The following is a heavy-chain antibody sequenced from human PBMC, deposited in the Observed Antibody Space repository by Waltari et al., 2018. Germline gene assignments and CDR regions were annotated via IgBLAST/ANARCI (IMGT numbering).Heavy chain of an antibody. CDR3: AGGYYESSGFSFYYFYHMDV. V-gene: IGHV1-69*14. CDR1: GGSFASYG. D-gene: IGHD3-22*01. CDR2: IIPTVGTT. J-gene: IGHJ6*03. Sequence: QVQLVQSGAEVTKPGSSVTVSCTASGGSFASYGISWVRQAPGQGLEWMGGIIPTVGTTNYAQKFQGRVTINADKSTSTAYMHLTSLRSEDAAVYYCAGGYYESSGFSFYYFYHMDVWGKGTTVTVSS.